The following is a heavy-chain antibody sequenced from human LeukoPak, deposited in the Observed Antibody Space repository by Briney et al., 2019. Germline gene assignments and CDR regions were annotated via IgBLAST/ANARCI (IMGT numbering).Heavy chain of an antibody. CDR2: IKQDGSEK. J-gene: IGHJ4*02. D-gene: IGHD3-3*01. Sequence: GGSLKLSCAASGFTFSSYWISWVRQAPGKGLEWVANIKQDGSEKYYGDSVKGRFTIYRDNAKYSLYLESRSLRAENTAEYYCARVRGRLLRILECLPGTDFHYWGQEPLVTVP. CDR1: GFTFSSYW. CDR3: ARVRGRLLRILECLPGTDFHY. V-gene: IGHV3-7*01.